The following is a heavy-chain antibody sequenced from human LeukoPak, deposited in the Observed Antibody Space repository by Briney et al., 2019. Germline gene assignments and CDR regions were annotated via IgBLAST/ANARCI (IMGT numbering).Heavy chain of an antibody. CDR2: MNPNSGNT. V-gene: IGHV1-8*03. CDR1: GYTFSNHG. CDR3: ARNGGYCSSTSCSYYYMDV. D-gene: IGHD2-2*01. Sequence: VASVKVSCKASGYTFSNHGINWVRQATGQGLEWMGWMNPNSGNTGYAQKFQGRVTITRNTSISTAYMELSSLRSEDTAVYYCARNGGYCSSTSCSYYYMDVWGKGTTVTISS. J-gene: IGHJ6*03.